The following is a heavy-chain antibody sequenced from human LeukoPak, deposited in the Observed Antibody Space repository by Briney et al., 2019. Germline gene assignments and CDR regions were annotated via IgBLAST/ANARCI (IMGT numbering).Heavy chain of an antibody. J-gene: IGHJ4*02. D-gene: IGHD3-22*01. CDR3: TREQDREAAATIVGDY. CDR2: ISTGTYI. CDR1: GFTFSRFE. V-gene: IGHV3-48*03. Sequence: GGSLRLSCAASGFTFSRFELNWVRQAPGKGLEWVSHISTGTYIAYADSVKGRFTISRDNARNSLYLEMNSLRAEDTAVYYCTREQDREAAATIVGDYWGQGTLVTVSS.